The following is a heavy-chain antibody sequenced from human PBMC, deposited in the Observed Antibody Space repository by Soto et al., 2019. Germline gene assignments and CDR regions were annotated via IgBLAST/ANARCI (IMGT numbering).Heavy chain of an antibody. J-gene: IGHJ6*02. D-gene: IGHD6-13*01. CDR3: ARDEIAAALSGVDV. CDR2: ISYDGINK. V-gene: IGHV3-30-3*01. CDR1: GLTFSSYA. Sequence: GGSLRLSCAASGLTFSSYALHWVRQAPGKGLEWVAVISYDGINKYYADSVKGRFTISRDKSKNTLYLLMNSLRAEDTAVYYCARDEIAAALSGVDVWGQGTTVTVSS.